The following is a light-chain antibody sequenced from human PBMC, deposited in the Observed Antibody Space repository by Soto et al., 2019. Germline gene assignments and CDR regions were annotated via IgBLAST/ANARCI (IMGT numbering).Light chain of an antibody. CDR1: SSDVGSYKF. CDR3: CPYAGSSTLV. J-gene: IGLJ2*01. CDR2: EGS. Sequence: QSALTQPASVSGSPGQSITISCTGTSSDVGSYKFVSWYQQHPVKAPKLMIYEGSKRPSGVSNRFSGSKSGNTASLTISGLQAEDEADYYCCPYAGSSTLVFGGGTKLTVL. V-gene: IGLV2-23*01.